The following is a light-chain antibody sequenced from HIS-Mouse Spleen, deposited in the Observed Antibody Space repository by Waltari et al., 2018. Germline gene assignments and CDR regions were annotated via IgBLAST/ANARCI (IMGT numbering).Light chain of an antibody. V-gene: IGLV2-23*01. Sequence: QSALTQPASVSGSPGQSITISCTGTRSDVGRYNLVSWYHQTPGKAPKLMIYEGSKRPSGVSNRFAGSKSGNTASLTIAGRQAEDEADYYCCSYAGSSTYWVFGGGTKLTVL. CDR3: CSYAGSSTYWV. CDR2: EGS. CDR1: RSDVGRYNL. J-gene: IGLJ3*02.